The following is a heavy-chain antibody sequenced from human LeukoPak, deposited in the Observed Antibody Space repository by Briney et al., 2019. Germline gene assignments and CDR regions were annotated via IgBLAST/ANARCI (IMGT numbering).Heavy chain of an antibody. CDR2: IYYSGST. CDR1: GGSISSYY. J-gene: IGHJ6*03. CDR3: ARQSYGSGGPYYMDV. V-gene: IGHV4-59*08. Sequence: SETLSLTCTVPGGSISSYYWSWIRQPPGKGLEGIGYIYYSGSTNYNPSLKSRVTISVDTSKNQFSLKLSSVTAADTAVYYCARQSYGSGGPYYMDVWGKGTTVTVSS. D-gene: IGHD3-10*01.